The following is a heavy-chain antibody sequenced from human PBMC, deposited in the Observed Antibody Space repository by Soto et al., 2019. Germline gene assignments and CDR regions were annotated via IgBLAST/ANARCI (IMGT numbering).Heavy chain of an antibody. Sequence: GSLRLSCAASGFTFSSYAMSWVRQAPGKGLEWVSAISGSGGSTYYADSVKGRFTISRDNSKNTLYLQMNSLRAEDTAVYYCAKDWDYGDYARHDWYFDLWGRGTLVTVSS. J-gene: IGHJ2*01. CDR3: AKDWDYGDYARHDWYFDL. CDR1: GFTFSSYA. D-gene: IGHD4-17*01. V-gene: IGHV3-23*01. CDR2: ISGSGGST.